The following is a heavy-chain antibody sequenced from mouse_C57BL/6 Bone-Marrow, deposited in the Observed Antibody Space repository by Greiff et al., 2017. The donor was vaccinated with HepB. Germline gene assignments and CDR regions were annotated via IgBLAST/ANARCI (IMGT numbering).Heavy chain of an antibody. D-gene: IGHD1-1*01. CDR1: GFNFKDYY. CDR2: IDPENGDT. V-gene: IGHV14-4*01. Sequence: VQLQQSGAELVRPGASVKLSCTASGFNFKDYYMHWVKQRPEQGLEWIGWIDPENGDTDYDSKFQGKATITADTSSNTAYLQLSSLTSEDTAVYYCTTSSGSSSAYWGQGTRVTVSA. CDR3: TTSSGSSSAY. J-gene: IGHJ3*01.